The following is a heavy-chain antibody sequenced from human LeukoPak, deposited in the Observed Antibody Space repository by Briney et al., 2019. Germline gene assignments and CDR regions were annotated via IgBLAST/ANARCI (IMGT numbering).Heavy chain of an antibody. CDR2: IIPIFRTA. CDR3: ARALRYYSDSSGYAFDY. CDR1: GGTFRSFA. J-gene: IGHJ4*02. Sequence: SVKVSFKASGGTFRSFAISWVRQAPEQGLEWMGGIIPIFRTANYAQKFQGRVTITADESTSTAYMELSSLRSEDTAVYYCARALRYYSDSSGYAFDYWGQGTLVTVSS. D-gene: IGHD3-22*01. V-gene: IGHV1-69*13.